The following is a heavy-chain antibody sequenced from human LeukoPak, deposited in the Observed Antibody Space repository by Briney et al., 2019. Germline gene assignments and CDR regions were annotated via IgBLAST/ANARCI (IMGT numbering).Heavy chain of an antibody. CDR2: IKQDGSEK. J-gene: IGHJ4*02. Sequence: GGSLRLSCAASGFTFSSYWMSWVRQAPGKGLEWVANIKQDGSEKYYVDSVKGRFTICRDNAKNSLYLQMNSLRAEDTAVYYCAREDSSGRYYFDYWSQGTLVTVPS. CDR1: GFTFSSYW. D-gene: IGHD6-19*01. V-gene: IGHV3-7*01. CDR3: AREDSSGRYYFDY.